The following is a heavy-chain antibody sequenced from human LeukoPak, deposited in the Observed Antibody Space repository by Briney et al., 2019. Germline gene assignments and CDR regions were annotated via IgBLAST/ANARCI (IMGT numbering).Heavy chain of an antibody. Sequence: GSVTVSCKASGYTFTSYDINGVGQATGQGLEWMGWMNPYSGNTGYAQKFRGRVTMTRNTSISTAYMELSSLRSEDTAVYYCARGPMIVVPRGFYYYYYGMDVWGQGTTVTVSS. CDR2: MNPYSGNT. D-gene: IGHD3-22*01. J-gene: IGHJ6*02. CDR1: GYTFTSYD. V-gene: IGHV1-8*01. CDR3: ARGPMIVVPRGFYYYYYGMDV.